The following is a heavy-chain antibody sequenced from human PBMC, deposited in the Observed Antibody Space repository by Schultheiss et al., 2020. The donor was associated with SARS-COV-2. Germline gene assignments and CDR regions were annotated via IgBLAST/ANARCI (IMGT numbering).Heavy chain of an antibody. V-gene: IGHV3-30*02. CDR2: IWYDGSNK. Sequence: GGSLRLSCTASGFTFSSYDMSWVRQAPGKGLEWVAVIWYDGSNKYYADSVKGRFIVTRDNSKKTLYLEMNSLRTEDTGVFYCVKGANCSSTSCYGWIGGFDPWGQGTLVTVSS. CDR3: VKGANCSSTSCYGWIGGFDP. D-gene: IGHD2-2*01. CDR1: GFTFSSYD. J-gene: IGHJ5*02.